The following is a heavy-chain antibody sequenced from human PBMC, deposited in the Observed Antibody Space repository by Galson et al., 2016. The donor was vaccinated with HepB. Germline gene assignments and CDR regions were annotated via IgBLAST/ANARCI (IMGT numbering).Heavy chain of an antibody. CDR3: ARSSGSYDQPFDY. CDR2: VNPKTGGT. J-gene: IGHJ4*02. V-gene: IGHV1-2*04. Sequence: SVKVSCKASGYTFTDYYIHWVRQAPGQGLEWMGRVNPKTGGTNSAQKFQGWVTMSRDTSIITAYMELSSLRSDDTAVYYCARSSGSYDQPFDYWGQGTLVTVSP. D-gene: IGHD3-22*01. CDR1: GYTFTDYY.